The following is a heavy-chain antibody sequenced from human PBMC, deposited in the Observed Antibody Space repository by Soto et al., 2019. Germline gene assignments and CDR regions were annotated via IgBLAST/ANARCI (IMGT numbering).Heavy chain of an antibody. Sequence: PSETLSLTCTVSGGSISSGDYYWIWIRHPPGKGLEWIGYIYYSGSTYYNPSLKSRVTISVDTSKNQFSLKLSSVTAADTAVYYCARAMDTAMVYFDYWGQGTLVTVSS. D-gene: IGHD5-18*01. CDR3: ARAMDTAMVYFDY. V-gene: IGHV4-30-4*01. CDR1: GGSISSGDYY. J-gene: IGHJ4*02. CDR2: IYYSGST.